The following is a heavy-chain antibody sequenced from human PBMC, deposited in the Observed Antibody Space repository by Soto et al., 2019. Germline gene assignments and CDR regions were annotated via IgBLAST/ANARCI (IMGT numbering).Heavy chain of an antibody. J-gene: IGHJ4*02. CDR2: MNPNSGNT. CDR3: ARGSRYSSSWVTPCDY. D-gene: IGHD6-13*01. V-gene: IGHV1-8*01. Sequence: ASVKVSCKASGYTFTSYDINWVRQATGQGLEWMGWMNPNSGNTGYAQKFQGRVTMTRNTSISTAYMELSSLRSEDTAVYYCARGSRYSSSWVTPCDYWGQGTLVTVSS. CDR1: GYTFTSYD.